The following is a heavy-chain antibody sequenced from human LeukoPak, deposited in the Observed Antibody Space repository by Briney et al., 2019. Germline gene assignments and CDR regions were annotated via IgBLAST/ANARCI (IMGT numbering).Heavy chain of an antibody. J-gene: IGHJ4*02. V-gene: IGHV3-23*01. CDR1: GFTFSSYA. D-gene: IGHD3-9*01. Sequence: GGSLRLSCAASGFTFSSYAMSWVRQAPGKGLEWVSAISGSGGSTYYADSVKGRFTISRDNSKNTLYLQMNSLRAEDTAVYYCAGGDILTGHYTFDYWGQGTLVTVSS. CDR2: ISGSGGST. CDR3: AGGDILTGHYTFDY.